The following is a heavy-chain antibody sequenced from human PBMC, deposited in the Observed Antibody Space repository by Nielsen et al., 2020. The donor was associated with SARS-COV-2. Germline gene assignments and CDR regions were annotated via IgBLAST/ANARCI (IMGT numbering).Heavy chain of an antibody. CDR3: ASPGGYQLPKYYYYYYYMDV. CDR1: GYTFTSYG. V-gene: IGHV1-18*04. D-gene: IGHD2-2*01. Sequence: ASVKVSCKASGYTFTSYGISWVRQAPGQGLEWMGWISAYNGNTNYAQKLQGRVTMTTDTSTSTAYMELSSLRSEDTAVYYCASPGGYQLPKYYYYYYYMDVWGKGTTVTVSS. CDR2: ISAYNGNT. J-gene: IGHJ6*03.